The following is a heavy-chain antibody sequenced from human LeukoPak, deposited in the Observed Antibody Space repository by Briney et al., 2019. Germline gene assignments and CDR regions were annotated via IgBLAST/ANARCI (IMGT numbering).Heavy chain of an antibody. V-gene: IGHV1-18*01. CDR1: GYIFTNHG. J-gene: IGHJ6*02. D-gene: IGHD3-22*01. CDR2: ITTSNGNT. Sequence: ASVKVSCKASGYIFTNHGISWVRQAPGQGLKWMGWITTSNGNTKYAQKVQGRVTMTTDTSTSTAYMELRSLRSDDTAVYYCAREGIYYDSSGYYYLEERSPLDVWGQGTTVTVSS. CDR3: AREGIYYDSSGYYYLEERSPLDV.